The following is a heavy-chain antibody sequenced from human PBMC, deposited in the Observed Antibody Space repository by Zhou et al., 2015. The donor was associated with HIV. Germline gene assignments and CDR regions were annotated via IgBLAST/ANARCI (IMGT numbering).Heavy chain of an antibody. CDR1: GFTFRSYG. CDR3: AKAGYNSIWNHYGMDV. D-gene: IGHD6-13*01. J-gene: IGHJ6*02. CDR2: TSDDGRRR. Sequence: QVQVVESGGGVVQPGRSLRLSCAASGFTFRSYGMHWVRQAPGKGLEWVAVTSDDGRRRYYADSVKGRFTISRDNSENRLFLQMNNLRAEDTAVYYCAKAGYNSIWNHYGMDVWGQGTTVTVSS. V-gene: IGHV3-30*18.